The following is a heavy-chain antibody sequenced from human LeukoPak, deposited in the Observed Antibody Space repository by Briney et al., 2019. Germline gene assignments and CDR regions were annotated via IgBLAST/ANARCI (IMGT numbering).Heavy chain of an antibody. CDR1: GYTFTSYA. CDR3: AGRYESSSWYRYYYYYMDV. D-gene: IGHD6-13*01. J-gene: IGHJ6*03. V-gene: IGHV7-4-1*02. Sequence: ASVKVSCKASGYTFTSYAMNWVRHAPGQGLEWMGWINTNTGNPTYAQGFTGRFVFSLDTSVSTAYLQISSLKAEDTAVYYCAGRYESSSWYRYYYYYMDVWGKGTTVTVSS. CDR2: INTNTGNP.